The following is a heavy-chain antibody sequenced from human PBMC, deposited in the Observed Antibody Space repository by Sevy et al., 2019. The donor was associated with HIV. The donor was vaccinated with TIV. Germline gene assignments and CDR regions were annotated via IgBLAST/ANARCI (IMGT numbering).Heavy chain of an antibody. CDR2: ISRSGGRT. CDR1: GFTFSSYG. Sequence: GGSLRLSCAASGFTFSSYGMSWVRQAPGKGLEWVSAISRSGGRTYYADSVKGRFTISRDNSKNTLYLQMNSLRAEDTAVHYCAKEGLRPYDSSSYYAGPDAFHIWGPGTMVTVSS. CDR3: AKEGLRPYDSSSYYAGPDAFHI. V-gene: IGHV3-23*01. J-gene: IGHJ3*02. D-gene: IGHD3-22*01.